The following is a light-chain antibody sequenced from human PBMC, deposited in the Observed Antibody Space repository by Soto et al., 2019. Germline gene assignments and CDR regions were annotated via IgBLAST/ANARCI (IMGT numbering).Light chain of an antibody. CDR3: SSYAGSNTFV. Sequence: QSALTQSPSASGSPGQSVTISCTGTSSDIGGYNSVSWYQQHPGKAPKVMIYDVSKRPSGVPDRFSGSKSGNTASLTVSALQAEDEADYYCSSYAGSNTFVFGTGTKVTVL. V-gene: IGLV2-8*01. CDR2: DVS. CDR1: SSDIGGYNS. J-gene: IGLJ1*01.